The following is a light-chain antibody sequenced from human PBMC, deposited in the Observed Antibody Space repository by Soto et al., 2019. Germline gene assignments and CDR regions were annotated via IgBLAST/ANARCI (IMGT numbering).Light chain of an antibody. CDR2: QDN. CDR3: QAWDSSTVV. CDR1: KWGNKY. V-gene: IGLV3-1*01. Sequence: SYELTQPPSVSVSPGQTASITCSGDKWGNKYVCWYQQKPGQSPVLVIYQDNKRPSGIPERFSGSNSGNTATLTISGTQAMDEADYYCQAWDSSTVVFGGGTQLTVL. J-gene: IGLJ2*01.